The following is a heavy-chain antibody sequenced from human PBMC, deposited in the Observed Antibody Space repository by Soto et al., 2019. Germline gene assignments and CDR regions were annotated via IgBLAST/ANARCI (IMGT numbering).Heavy chain of an antibody. CDR3: AHSLKADYGDYAPFEY. Sequence: QITLKESGPTLVKPTQTLTLTCTFSGFSLSTSGVGVGWIRQPPGKALEWLALIYWDDDKRYSPSLKSSLTITKDTSKNQVVLTMTNMDPVDTATYYWAHSLKADYGDYAPFEYWGQGTLVTVSS. D-gene: IGHD4-17*01. CDR1: GFSLSTSGVG. V-gene: IGHV2-5*02. J-gene: IGHJ4*02. CDR2: IYWDDDK.